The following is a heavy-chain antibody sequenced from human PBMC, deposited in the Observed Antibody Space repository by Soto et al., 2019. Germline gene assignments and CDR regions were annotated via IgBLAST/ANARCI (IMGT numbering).Heavy chain of an antibody. D-gene: IGHD5-18*01. CDR3: AHTRIGYYYFDY. V-gene: IGHV2-5*02. Sequence: QITLNESGPTLVKPTQTLTLTSTFSGFSLTTSGVRVSWVRQPPGKGLEWLAVIYWDDGKRYSRSLKSRLTITKDTSKNQVVLTMTNMDPVDTATYYCAHTRIGYYYFDYWGQGTLVTVTS. CDR2: IYWDDGK. CDR1: GFSLTTSGVR. J-gene: IGHJ4*02.